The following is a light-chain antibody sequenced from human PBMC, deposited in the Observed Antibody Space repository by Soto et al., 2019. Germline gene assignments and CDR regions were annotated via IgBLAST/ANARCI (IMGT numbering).Light chain of an antibody. CDR1: QTIDSW. CDR3: QQYHIYSGT. J-gene: IGKJ1*01. Sequence: DIQMTHSPSTLSAYVGDIVTITCRASQTIDSWLAWYQQRPGKPPNLLIYKASTLASGVPSRFSGSGSGTEFTLTINSLQPDDFATYYCQQYHIYSGTFGQGTKVDIK. V-gene: IGKV1-5*03. CDR2: KAS.